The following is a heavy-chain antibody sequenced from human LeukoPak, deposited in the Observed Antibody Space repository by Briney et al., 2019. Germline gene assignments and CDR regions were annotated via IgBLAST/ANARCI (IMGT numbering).Heavy chain of an antibody. CDR3: AREYDSSGYQYWYFDL. CDR2: IYCSGST. Sequence: SETLSLTCTVSGGSISSYYWSWIRQPPGKGLEWIGYIYCSGSTNYNPSLKSRVTISVDTSKNQFSLKLSSVTAADTAVYYCAREYDSSGYQYWYFDLWGRGTLVTVSS. V-gene: IGHV4-59*01. CDR1: GGSISSYY. J-gene: IGHJ2*01. D-gene: IGHD3-22*01.